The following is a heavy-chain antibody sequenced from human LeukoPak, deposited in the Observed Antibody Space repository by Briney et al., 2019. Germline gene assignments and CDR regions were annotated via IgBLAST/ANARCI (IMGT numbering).Heavy chain of an antibody. J-gene: IGHJ4*02. CDR1: GFTFNSYG. CDR3: AKDGSSYYYIYN. V-gene: IGHV3-30*02. D-gene: IGHD3-22*01. CDR2: ISYDGSNT. Sequence: GGSLRLSCAASGFTFNSYGMRWVRQAPGKGLEWMGFISYDGSNTYYADSVKGGFTVSRDDSKSTLYLQMNSLRADATAVYYCAKDGSSYYYIYNWGEGTLVTVSS.